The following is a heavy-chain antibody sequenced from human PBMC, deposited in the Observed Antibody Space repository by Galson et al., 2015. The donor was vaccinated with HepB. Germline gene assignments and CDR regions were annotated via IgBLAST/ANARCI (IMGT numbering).Heavy chain of an antibody. J-gene: IGHJ4*02. Sequence: SLRLSCAASGFIFSNHVMSWVRQAPGKGLEWVSGISGSGGSTYYADSVKGRFTITRDNSKNTLYLQMDSLRAEDTAVYYCAKGQCSAWGRGTLVTVSS. V-gene: IGHV3-23*01. D-gene: IGHD2-15*01. CDR2: ISGSGGST. CDR1: GFIFSNHV. CDR3: AKGQCSA.